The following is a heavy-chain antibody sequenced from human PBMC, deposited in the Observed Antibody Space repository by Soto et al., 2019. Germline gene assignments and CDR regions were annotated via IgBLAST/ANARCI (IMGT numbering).Heavy chain of an antibody. J-gene: IGHJ6*02. V-gene: IGHV1-46*01. D-gene: IGHD6-13*01. CDR2: INPSGGST. CDR1: GYTFTSYY. CDR3: ARDYQQLGDYYYGMDV. Sequence: QVQLVQSGAEVKKPGASVKISCKASGYTFTSYYMHWVRQAPGQGLEWMGIINPSGGSTRYAQKFQGRVTMTRDTSTSTVYMELSSLRSEDTAVYYCARDYQQLGDYYYGMDVWGQGTTVTVSS.